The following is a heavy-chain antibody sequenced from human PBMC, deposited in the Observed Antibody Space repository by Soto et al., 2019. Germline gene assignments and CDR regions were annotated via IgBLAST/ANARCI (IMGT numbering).Heavy chain of an antibody. Sequence: KASETLSLTCNVSGGSISSGDNYWRWLRQPPGKGLEWIGYIYYNGRTFYNPSLKSRITISVDTSKDQFPLKLSSVTAADTALYYCARTLSYGSGSYPYWFDPWGQGTLVTVSS. CDR3: ARTLSYGSGSYPYWFDP. D-gene: IGHD3-10*01. CDR1: GGSISSGDNY. J-gene: IGHJ5*02. V-gene: IGHV4-30-4*01. CDR2: IYYNGRT.